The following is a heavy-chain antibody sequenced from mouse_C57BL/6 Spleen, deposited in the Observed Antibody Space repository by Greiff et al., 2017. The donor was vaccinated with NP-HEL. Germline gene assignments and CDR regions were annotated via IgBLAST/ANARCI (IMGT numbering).Heavy chain of an antibody. CDR1: GYTFTSYW. D-gene: IGHD3-2*02. Sequence: QVQLQQPGAELVKPGASVKLSCKASGYTFTSYWMHWVKQRPGQGLEWIGMIHPNSGSTNYNEKFKSKATLTVDKSSSTAYMQLSSLTSEDSAVYYCARGDSSGYVKFAYWGQGTLVTVSA. CDR2: IHPNSGST. J-gene: IGHJ3*01. CDR3: ARGDSSGYVKFAY. V-gene: IGHV1-64*01.